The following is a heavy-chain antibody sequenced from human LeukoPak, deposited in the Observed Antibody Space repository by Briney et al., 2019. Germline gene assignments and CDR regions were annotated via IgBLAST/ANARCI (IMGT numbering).Heavy chain of an antibody. CDR2: ISYDGSNK. CDR3: ASQRYNWNHKYFDY. V-gene: IGHV3-30-3*01. CDR1: GFTFSSYA. Sequence: PGASLRLSCAASGFTFSSYAMHWVRQAPGKGLEWVAVISYDGSNKYYADSVKGRFTISRDNSKNTLYLQMNSLRAEDTAVYYCASQRYNWNHKYFDYWGQGTLVTVSS. D-gene: IGHD1-20*01. J-gene: IGHJ4*02.